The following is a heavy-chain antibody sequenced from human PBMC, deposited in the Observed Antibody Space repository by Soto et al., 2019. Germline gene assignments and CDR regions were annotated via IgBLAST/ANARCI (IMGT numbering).Heavy chain of an antibody. Sequence: GGSLRLSCAASGFTFSSYAMSWVRQAPGKGLKWVSAISGSGGSTYYADSVKGRFTISRDNSKSTLYLQMNSLRAEDTAVYYCAQSRGQWLVYFDYWGQGTLVTVSS. V-gene: IGHV3-23*01. D-gene: IGHD6-19*01. CDR2: ISGSGGST. CDR1: GFTFSSYA. CDR3: AQSRGQWLVYFDY. J-gene: IGHJ4*02.